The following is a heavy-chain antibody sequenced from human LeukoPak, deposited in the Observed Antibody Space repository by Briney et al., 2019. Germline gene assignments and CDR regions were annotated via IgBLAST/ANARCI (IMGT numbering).Heavy chain of an antibody. V-gene: IGHV3-7*03. CDR3: AKERLGYSGYEGDY. Sequence: GGSLRLSCAASGFTFSSYWMTWVRQAPGKGLEWVANIKKDGSEKEYVDSVKGRFTISRDNSKNTLYLQMNSLRAEDTAVYYCAKERLGYSGYEGDYWGQGTLVTVSS. D-gene: IGHD5-12*01. CDR2: IKKDGSEK. CDR1: GFTFSSYW. J-gene: IGHJ4*02.